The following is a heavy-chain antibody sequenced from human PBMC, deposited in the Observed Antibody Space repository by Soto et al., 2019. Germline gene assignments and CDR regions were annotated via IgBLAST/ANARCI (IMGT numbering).Heavy chain of an antibody. CDR2: ISGDGTNE. CDR1: GFTFINYA. Sequence: PGGSLRLSCRVSGFTFINYAMHWVRQAPGKGLEWVALISGDGTNEYYADSVKGRFTISRDNSRNSLYLQMNSLRGDDTAVYYCARPLSNLRTGWIDPRGQGTLVTVSS. CDR3: ARPLSNLRTGWIDP. D-gene: IGHD7-27*01. J-gene: IGHJ5*02. V-gene: IGHV3-30-3*01.